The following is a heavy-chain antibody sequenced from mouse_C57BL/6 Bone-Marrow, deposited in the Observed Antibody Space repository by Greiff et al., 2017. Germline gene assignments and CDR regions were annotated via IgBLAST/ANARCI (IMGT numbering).Heavy chain of an antibody. CDR1: GYTFTSYG. J-gene: IGHJ2*01. Sequence: QVQLQQSGAELARPGASVKLSCKASGYTFTSYGISWVKQRTGQGLEWIGEIDPRSGNTYYNEKFKGKATLTADKSSSTAYMELRSLTSEDSAVYFCARCIYYDYDYDYWGQGTTLTVSS. CDR3: ARCIYYDYDYDY. CDR2: IDPRSGNT. D-gene: IGHD2-4*01. V-gene: IGHV1-81*01.